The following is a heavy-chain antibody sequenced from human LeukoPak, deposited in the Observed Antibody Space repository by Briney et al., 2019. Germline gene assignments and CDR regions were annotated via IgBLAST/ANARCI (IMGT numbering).Heavy chain of an antibody. CDR1: GYTFTSYG. J-gene: IGHJ4*02. Sequence: ASVKVSCKASGYTFTSYGISWVRQAPGQGLEWMGWISAYNGNTNYAQKLQGRVTMATDTSTSTAYMELRSLRSGDTAVYYCARGSMVRGVMQGFDYWGQGTLVTVSS. V-gene: IGHV1-18*01. D-gene: IGHD3-10*01. CDR2: ISAYNGNT. CDR3: ARGSMVRGVMQGFDY.